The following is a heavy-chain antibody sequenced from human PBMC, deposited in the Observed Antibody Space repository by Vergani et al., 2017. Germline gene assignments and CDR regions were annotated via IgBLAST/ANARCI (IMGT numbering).Heavy chain of an antibody. CDR3: ARDSAPFLVVPAAIIWFDP. V-gene: IGHV1-2*02. CDR2: INPNSGGT. J-gene: IGHJ5*02. D-gene: IGHD2-2*02. CDR1: GYTFTGYY. Sequence: QVQLVQSGAEVKKPGASVKVSCKASGYTFTGYYMHWVRQAPGQGLEWMGWINPNSGGTNYAQKFQGRVTMTSDTSISTAYMELSRLRSDDTAVYYCARDSAPFLVVPAAIIWFDPWGQGTLVTVSS.